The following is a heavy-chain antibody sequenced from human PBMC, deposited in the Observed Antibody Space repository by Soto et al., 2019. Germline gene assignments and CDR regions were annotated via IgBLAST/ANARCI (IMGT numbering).Heavy chain of an antibody. CDR3: AREYYSGSYYRGRPAGYYFDY. CDR2: IIPIFGTA. CDR1: GGTFSSYA. V-gene: IGHV1-69*13. Sequence: ASVNVSCKASGGTFSSYAISWVRQAPGQGLEWMGGIIPIFGTANYAQKFQGRVTITADESTSTAYMELSSLRSEDTAVYYCAREYYSGSYYRGRPAGYYFDYWGQGTLVTVSS. J-gene: IGHJ4*02. D-gene: IGHD1-26*01.